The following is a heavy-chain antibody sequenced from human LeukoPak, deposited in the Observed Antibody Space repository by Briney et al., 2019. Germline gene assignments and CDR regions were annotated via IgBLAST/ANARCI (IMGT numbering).Heavy chain of an antibody. D-gene: IGHD3-10*01. Sequence: GASVTVSCKVSGYTLTELSMHWVRQAPGKGLEWMGGFDPEDGETIYAQKFQGRVTMTEDTSTDTAYMELSSLRSEDTAVYYCATGLLWFGESSRDYWGQGTLVTVSS. V-gene: IGHV1-24*01. J-gene: IGHJ4*02. CDR3: ATGLLWFGESSRDY. CDR2: FDPEDGET. CDR1: GYTLTELS.